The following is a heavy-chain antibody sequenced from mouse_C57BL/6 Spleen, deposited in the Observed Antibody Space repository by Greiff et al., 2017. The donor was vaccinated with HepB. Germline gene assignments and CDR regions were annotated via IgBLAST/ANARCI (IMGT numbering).Heavy chain of an antibody. Sequence: VKLMESGAELARPGASVKLSCKASGYTFTSYGISWVKQRTGQGLEWIGEIYPRSGNTYYNEKFKGKATLTAYKSSSTEYMELRSLTSEDSAVYFCARDYPFYAMDYWGQGTSVTVSS. CDR2: IYPRSGNT. V-gene: IGHV1-81*01. CDR1: GYTFTSYG. CDR3: ARDYPFYAMDY. J-gene: IGHJ4*01. D-gene: IGHD5-5*01.